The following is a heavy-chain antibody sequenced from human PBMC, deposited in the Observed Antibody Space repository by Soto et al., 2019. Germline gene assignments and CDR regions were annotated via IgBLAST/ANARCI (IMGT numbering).Heavy chain of an antibody. CDR1: GGSISSGNYY. J-gene: IGHJ5*02. Sequence: QVQLQESGPGLVKPSQTLSLTCTVSGGSISSGNYYWSWIRQHPGKGLEWIGYIYYSGSTYHNPSLKSRVTISVDTSKNQFSLKLSSVTAADTAVYYCARTSYDSSGTAADPWGQGTLVTVSS. CDR3: ARTSYDSSGTAADP. V-gene: IGHV4-31*03. D-gene: IGHD3-22*01. CDR2: IYYSGST.